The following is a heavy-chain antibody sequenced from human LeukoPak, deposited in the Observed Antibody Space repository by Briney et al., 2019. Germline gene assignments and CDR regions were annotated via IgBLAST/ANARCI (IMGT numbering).Heavy chain of an antibody. V-gene: IGHV4-59*01. D-gene: IGHD3-22*01. CDR3: ACLTTADAFDI. CDR2: IYDSGST. Sequence: SSETLSLTCTVSGGSINSYYWSWIRQPPGKGLEWIGYIYDSGSTNYNPSLKSRVTISVDTSNNQFSLKLSSVTAADTAVYYCACLTTADAFDIWGQGTMVTVSS. J-gene: IGHJ3*02. CDR1: GGSINSYY.